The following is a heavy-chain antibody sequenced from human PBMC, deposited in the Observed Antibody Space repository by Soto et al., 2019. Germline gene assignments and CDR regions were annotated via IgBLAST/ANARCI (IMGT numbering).Heavy chain of an antibody. CDR1: GGTFSIYT. D-gene: IGHD3-16*02. V-gene: IGHV1-69*02. J-gene: IGHJ4*02. CDR3: AKVPLSRRYFDY. CDR2: IIPILGIA. Sequence: GASVKVSCKASGGTFSIYTIIWVRQAPGQGLEWMGRIIPILGIANYAQKFQGRVTITADKSTSTAYMQLNSLRADDTAVYYCAKVPLSRRYFDYWGQGTLVTVSS.